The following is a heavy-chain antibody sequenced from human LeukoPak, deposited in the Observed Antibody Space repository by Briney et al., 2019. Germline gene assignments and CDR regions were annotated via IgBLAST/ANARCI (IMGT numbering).Heavy chain of an antibody. V-gene: IGHV3-20*04. CDR3: ARRRDLITMIVVVISGVDEYYFDY. J-gene: IGHJ4*02. D-gene: IGHD3-22*01. CDR1: GFTFDDYG. Sequence: GGSLRLSCAASGFTFDDYGMSWVRQAPGKGLEWVSGINWNGGSTGYADSVKGRFTISRDNAKNSLYLQINSLRAEDTALYYCARRRDLITMIVVVISGVDEYYFDYWGQGTLVTVSS. CDR2: INWNGGST.